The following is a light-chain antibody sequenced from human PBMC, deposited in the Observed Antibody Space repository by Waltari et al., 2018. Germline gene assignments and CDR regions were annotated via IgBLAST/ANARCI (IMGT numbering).Light chain of an antibody. CDR3: QHYVSLPAT. J-gene: IGKJ1*01. Sequence: EIVLTQSPGTLSLSPGERATLSYRASQSVSRTLAWYQQKPGQTPRLLIYGASTRATGIPERFSGGGSGTDFSLTISRLEPEDFAVYYCQHYVSLPATFGQGTKVEIK. V-gene: IGKV3-20*01. CDR2: GAS. CDR1: QSVSRT.